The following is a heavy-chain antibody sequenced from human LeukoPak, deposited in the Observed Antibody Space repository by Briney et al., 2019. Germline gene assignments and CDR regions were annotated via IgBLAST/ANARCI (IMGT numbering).Heavy chain of an antibody. V-gene: IGHV1-46*01. CDR2: IHPSGGNS. CDR1: GYTFTSHY. D-gene: IGHD2/OR15-2a*01. J-gene: IGHJ4*02. CDR3: ARDCSSTTCQGPVLDF. Sequence: ASVKVSCKASGYTFTSHYVHWVRQAPGQGLEWMGIIHPSGGNSRNTQNFQGRVTMTRGTSTSTVYLELSSLRSEDTAVYYCARDCSSTTCQGPVLDFWGQGTLVTVSS.